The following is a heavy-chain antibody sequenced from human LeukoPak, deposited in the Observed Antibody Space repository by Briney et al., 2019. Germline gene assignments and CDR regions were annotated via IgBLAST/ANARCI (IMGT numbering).Heavy chain of an antibody. CDR1: GDSISSYY. Sequence: SETLSLTCTVFGDSISSYYWNWIRQPPGKGLEWIGYGHYSGSTNYNPSLKSRVTFSVDTSKNQFSLKLNSVTAADTAVYYCARWGETSALRVHAFDIWGQGTVVTVSS. V-gene: IGHV4-59*01. CDR3: ARWGETSALRVHAFDI. CDR2: GHYSGST. J-gene: IGHJ3*02. D-gene: IGHD3-10*01.